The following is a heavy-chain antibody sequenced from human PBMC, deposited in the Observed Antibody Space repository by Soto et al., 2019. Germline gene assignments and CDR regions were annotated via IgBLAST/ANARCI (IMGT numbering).Heavy chain of an antibody. J-gene: IGHJ6*02. V-gene: IGHV5-51*01. CDR1: GYSFSNTW. Sequence: GESLKISCKGSGYSFSNTWINWVRQMPGKGLEWMAIIYPGNSETRYSPSFQGQVTISADTSINTAYLQWSSLKASDTATYYCAKEAGSPYYGMAVWGQGTTVTVSS. CDR3: AKEAGSPYYGMAV. D-gene: IGHD6-19*01. CDR2: IYPGNSET.